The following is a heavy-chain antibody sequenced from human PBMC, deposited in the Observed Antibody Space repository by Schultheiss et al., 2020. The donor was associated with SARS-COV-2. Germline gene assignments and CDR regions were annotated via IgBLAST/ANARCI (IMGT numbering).Heavy chain of an antibody. CDR1: GFTFSSYA. J-gene: IGHJ4*02. Sequence: GGSLRLSCAASGFTFSSYAMSWVRQAPGKGLEWVSAISGSGGSTYYADSVKGRFTISRDNSKNTLYLQMNSLRAEDTAVYYCARQKRGYDYSHFDYWGQGTLVTVSS. V-gene: IGHV3-23*01. CDR2: ISGSGGST. CDR3: ARQKRGYDYSHFDY. D-gene: IGHD5-12*01.